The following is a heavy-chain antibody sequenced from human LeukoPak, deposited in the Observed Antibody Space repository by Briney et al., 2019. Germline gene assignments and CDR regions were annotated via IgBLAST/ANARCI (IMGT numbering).Heavy chain of an antibody. Sequence: PGGSLTLSCVVSGISLSNYAMTWVRQAPGKGLEWVSYISERGGSTSYADSMKGPTTISRDTSLNTLYLQMNNLRAEDTAVYFCAKRGVGIRGLLVIGYHQEAYHYDFWGQGVLVTVSS. CDR1: GISLSNYA. J-gene: IGHJ4*02. CDR3: AKRGVGIRGLLVIGYHQEAYHYDF. D-gene: IGHD3-10*01. V-gene: IGHV3-23*01. CDR2: ISERGGST.